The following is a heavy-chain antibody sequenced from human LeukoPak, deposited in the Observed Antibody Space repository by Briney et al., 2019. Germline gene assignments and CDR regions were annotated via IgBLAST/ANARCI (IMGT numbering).Heavy chain of an antibody. CDR3: ARGPVRLARPYDF. D-gene: IGHD3-9*01. J-gene: IGHJ4*02. CDR2: INHTGST. CDR1: GGSLSGAY. Sequence: SETLSLTCTVQGGSLSGAYWTWIRQPPGKGLEWIGEINHTGSTNYNPSFKSRVTMSADTPKNQFSLNLTSVTAADTALYYCARGPVRLARPYDFWGQGTLVTVSS. V-gene: IGHV4-34*01.